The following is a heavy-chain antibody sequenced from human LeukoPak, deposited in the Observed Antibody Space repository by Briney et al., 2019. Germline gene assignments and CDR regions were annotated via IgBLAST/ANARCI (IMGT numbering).Heavy chain of an antibody. CDR1: GFTVSTNY. V-gene: IGHV3-66*01. D-gene: IGHD3-10*01. J-gene: IGHJ5*02. CDR2: IYSGGST. Sequence: PGGSLRLSCAGSGFTVSTNYMTWVRQAPGKGLEWVSVIYSGGSTHYADSVKGRFTISRDNSKNTLHLQMNSLRAEDTAVYYCARETHCGSFWFDPWGQGTLVTVSS. CDR3: ARETHCGSFWFDP.